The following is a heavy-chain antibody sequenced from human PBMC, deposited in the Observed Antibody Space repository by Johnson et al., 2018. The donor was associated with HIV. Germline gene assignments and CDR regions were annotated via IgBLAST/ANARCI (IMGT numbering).Heavy chain of an antibody. J-gene: IGHJ3*02. Sequence: VQLVESGGGLVQPGGSLRLSCAASGFTFSSYDMHWVRQATGKGLEWVSAIGTAGDTYYPGSVKGRFTISRENAKNSLYLQMNSLRAGDTAVYYCARVRYYYESSGDAFDIWGQGTMVTVSS. CDR2: IGTAGDT. CDR1: GFTFSSYD. V-gene: IGHV3-13*01. D-gene: IGHD3-22*01. CDR3: ARVRYYYESSGDAFDI.